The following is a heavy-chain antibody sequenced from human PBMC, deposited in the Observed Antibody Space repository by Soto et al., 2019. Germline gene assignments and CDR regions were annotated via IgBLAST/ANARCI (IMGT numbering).Heavy chain of an antibody. CDR1: GFTLDKYT. CDR2: SFSSGGT. D-gene: IGHD3-9*01. Sequence: GGSLRLSCAAFGFTLDKYTMGWVLQAPWKGLEWVAESFSSGGTQYADSVKGRFTISRDNSRNMVFLQMNGLRVEDTALYYCARDREPDGIWTFDSWGQGALVTVSS. V-gene: IGHV3-53*01. J-gene: IGHJ4*02. CDR3: ARDREPDGIWTFDS.